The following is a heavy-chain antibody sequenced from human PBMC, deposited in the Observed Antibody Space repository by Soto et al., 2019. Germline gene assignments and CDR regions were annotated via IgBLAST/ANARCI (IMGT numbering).Heavy chain of an antibody. CDR1: GFIFSSYG. CDR3: AKEVHCGGGSCSWSEGFDY. J-gene: IGHJ4*02. V-gene: IGHV3-30*18. Sequence: QVQLVESGGGVVQPGRSLRLSCAASGFIFSSYGMHWVRQAPGKGLEGVAVISYEGSHTYYADSVKGRFTITRDNSKNTLYLQMNSLRPEDTAVYYCAKEVHCGGGSCSWSEGFDYWGQGTLLTVSS. D-gene: IGHD2-15*01. CDR2: ISYEGSHT.